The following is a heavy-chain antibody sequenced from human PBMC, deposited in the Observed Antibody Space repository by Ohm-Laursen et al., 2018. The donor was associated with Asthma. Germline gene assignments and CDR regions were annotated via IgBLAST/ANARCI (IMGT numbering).Heavy chain of an antibody. CDR1: GFTFSSYA. CDR3: ARGNYGINDY. Sequence: RSLRLSCAASGFTFSSYAMHWVRQAPGKGLEWVAVISYDGSNKYYADSVKGRFTISRDNAKNSLYLQMNSLRAEDTAVYYCARGNYGINDYWGQGTLVTVSS. D-gene: IGHD3-10*01. V-gene: IGHV3-30-3*01. J-gene: IGHJ4*02. CDR2: ISYDGSNK.